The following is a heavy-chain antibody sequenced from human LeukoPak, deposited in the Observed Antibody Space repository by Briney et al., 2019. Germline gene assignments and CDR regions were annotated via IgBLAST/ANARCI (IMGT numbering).Heavy chain of an antibody. CDR1: GGSFSGYY. D-gene: IGHD4-17*01. CDR2: INHSGSI. V-gene: IGHV4-34*01. Sequence: PSETLSLTCAVYGGSFSGYYWSWIRQPPGKGLEWIGEINHSGSINYNPSLKSRVTISVDPSKNQLSLKLSSVSAADTAVYYCARHFFGDYVFAYWGQGTLVTVSS. J-gene: IGHJ4*02. CDR3: ARHFFGDYVFAY.